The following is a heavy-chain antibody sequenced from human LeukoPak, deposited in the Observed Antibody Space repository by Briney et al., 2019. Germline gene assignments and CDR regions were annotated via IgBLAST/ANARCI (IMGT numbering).Heavy chain of an antibody. CDR1: GFRFSSNY. CDR2: IYGGGSA. J-gene: IGHJ4*02. V-gene: IGHV3-53*01. Sequence: PGGSLSLSCAASGFRFSSNYMSWVRQAPGKGLEWVSLIYGGGSAYYADSVKGRFTISRDNSKNTLYLQMNSLRAEDTALYYCARVIGATYFDYWGQGTLVTVSS. CDR3: ARVIGATYFDY. D-gene: IGHD1-26*01.